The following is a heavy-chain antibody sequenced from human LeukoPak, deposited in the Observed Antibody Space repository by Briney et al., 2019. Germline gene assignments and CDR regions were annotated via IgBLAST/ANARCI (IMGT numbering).Heavy chain of an antibody. D-gene: IGHD4-17*01. CDR3: ARELTTVTTLYYYYGMDV. CDR2: IIPILGIA. CDR1: GGTFSSYA. V-gene: IGHV1-69*04. Sequence: SVKVSCKASGGTFSSYAISWVRQAPGQGLEWMGRIIPILGIANYAQKFQGRVTITADKSTSTAYTELSSLRSEDTAVYYCARELTTVTTLYYYYGMDVWGQGTTVTVSS. J-gene: IGHJ6*02.